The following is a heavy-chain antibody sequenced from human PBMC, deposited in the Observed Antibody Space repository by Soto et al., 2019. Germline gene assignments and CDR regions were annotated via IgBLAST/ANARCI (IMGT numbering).Heavy chain of an antibody. J-gene: IGHJ6*02. CDR3: ARKLERRIMESGMDV. D-gene: IGHD1-1*01. CDR2: IIPIFGTA. V-gene: IGHV1-69*13. Sequence: SVKVSCKASGGTFSSYAISWVRQAPGQGLEWMGGIIPIFGTANYAQKFQGRVTITADESTSTAYMELSSLRSEDTAVYYCARKLERRIMESGMDVWGQGTTVTVSS. CDR1: GGTFSSYA.